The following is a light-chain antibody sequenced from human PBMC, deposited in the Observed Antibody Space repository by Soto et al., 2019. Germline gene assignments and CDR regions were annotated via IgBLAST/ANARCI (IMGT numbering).Light chain of an antibody. J-gene: IGLJ3*02. CDR1: SSNIGNNY. Sequence: QSVLTQPPSVSAAPGQKVTISCSGSSSNIGNNYVSWYQQLPGTAPKVLIYDNNKRPSGIPDRFSGSKSGTSATLGITGLQTGDEADYYRGTWDSSLSGWVFGGGTKLTV. V-gene: IGLV1-51*01. CDR2: DNN. CDR3: GTWDSSLSGWV.